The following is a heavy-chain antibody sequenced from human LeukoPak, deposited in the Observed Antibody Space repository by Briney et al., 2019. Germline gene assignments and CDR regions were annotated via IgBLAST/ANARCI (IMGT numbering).Heavy chain of an antibody. Sequence: GASVKVSCKASGYTFISYYMHWVRQAPGQGLEWMGIINPSGGSTSYAQKFQGRVTMTRDTSTSTVYMELSSLRSEDTAVYYCARVAHGRFVVVPAASQFDYWGQGTLVTVSS. CDR2: INPSGGST. J-gene: IGHJ4*02. V-gene: IGHV1-46*01. D-gene: IGHD2-2*01. CDR3: ARVAHGRFVVVPAASQFDY. CDR1: GYTFISYY.